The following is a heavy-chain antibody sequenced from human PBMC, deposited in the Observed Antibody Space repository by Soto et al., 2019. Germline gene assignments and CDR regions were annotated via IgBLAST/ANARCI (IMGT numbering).Heavy chain of an antibody. V-gene: IGHV3-30*18. CDR1: GFTFSSYG. CDR2: ISYDGSNK. CDR3: AKDRGYYDSSGYYSYYYYYGMDV. J-gene: IGHJ6*02. D-gene: IGHD3-22*01. Sequence: GGSLRLSCAASGFTFSSYGMHWVRQAPGKGLEWVAVISYDGSNKYYADSVKGRFTISRDNSKNTLYLQMNSLRAEDTAVYYCAKDRGYYDSSGYYSYYYYYGMDVWGQGTLVTVSS.